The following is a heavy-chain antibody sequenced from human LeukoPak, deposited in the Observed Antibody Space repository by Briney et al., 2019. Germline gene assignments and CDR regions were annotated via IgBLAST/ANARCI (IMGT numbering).Heavy chain of an antibody. CDR3: AKDVGVYYYDSSGYYYLHAFDI. V-gene: IGHV3-23*01. Sequence: GGSLRLSCAASGFTFSSYAMSWVRQAPGKGLEWVSAISGSGGSTYYADSVKGRFTIPRDNSKNTLYLQMNSLRAEDTAVYYCAKDVGVYYYDSSGYYYLHAFDIWGQGTMVTVSS. D-gene: IGHD3-22*01. CDR1: GFTFSSYA. J-gene: IGHJ3*02. CDR2: ISGSGGST.